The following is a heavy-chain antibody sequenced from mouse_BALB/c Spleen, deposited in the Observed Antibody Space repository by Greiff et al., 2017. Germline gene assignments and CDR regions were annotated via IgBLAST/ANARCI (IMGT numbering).Heavy chain of an antibody. CDR2: FYPGSGSI. Sequence: VKVVESGAGLVKPGASVKLSCKASGYTFTEYIIHWVKQRSGQGLEWIGWFYPGSGSIKYNEKFKDKATLTADKSSSTVYMELSRLTSEDSAVYFCARHEDRDYGSSFLAYWGQGTLVTVSA. V-gene: IGHV1-62-2*01. J-gene: IGHJ3*01. D-gene: IGHD1-1*01. CDR3: ARHEDRDYGSSFLAY. CDR1: GYTFTEYI.